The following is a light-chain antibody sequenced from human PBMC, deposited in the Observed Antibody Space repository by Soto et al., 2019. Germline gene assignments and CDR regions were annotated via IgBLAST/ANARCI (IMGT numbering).Light chain of an antibody. Sequence: DIQMTQSPSTLSASVGDRVTITCRASQTIGRWLAWYQQKPGKVPKLLIYKASSLQSGVPSRFSGSGSGTEFTLTINRLQPDDFATYYCHQYNSYSRTFGQETTLEIK. CDR1: QTIGRW. J-gene: IGKJ1*01. CDR2: KAS. V-gene: IGKV1-5*03. CDR3: HQYNSYSRT.